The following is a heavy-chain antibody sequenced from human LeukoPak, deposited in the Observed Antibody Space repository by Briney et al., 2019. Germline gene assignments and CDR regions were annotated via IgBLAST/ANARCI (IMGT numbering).Heavy chain of an antibody. CDR1: GYNCTNYY. CDR3: ARGGALRYFEWFSAY. D-gene: IGHD3-9*01. V-gene: IGHV1-46*01. Sequence: ASVKVSCKTSGYNCTNYYMHWVRQAPGHGLEWMGIMNPSGDTTTYAEKFQGRVTMTRDTSTSTVYMELSSLRSGDTAVYYCARGGALRYFEWFSAYWGQGTLVTVSS. J-gene: IGHJ4*02. CDR2: MNPSGDTT.